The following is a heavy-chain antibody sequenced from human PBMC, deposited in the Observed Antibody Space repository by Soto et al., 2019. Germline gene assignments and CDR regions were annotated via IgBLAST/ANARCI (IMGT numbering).Heavy chain of an antibody. J-gene: IGHJ4*02. CDR1: GGSISSNNW. V-gene: IGHV4-4*02. CDR3: TKDGSGHPYYSDN. CDR2: IYHSGRT. D-gene: IGHD3-3*01. Sequence: QVQLQESGPGLVKPSETLSLTCAVSGGSISSNNWWSWVRQAPGKGLEWIGEIYHSGRTSYNPSLRSRVTMSVDKSKNQFSLIMTSVTAADTAVYYCTKDGSGHPYYSDNWGPGTLVTVSS.